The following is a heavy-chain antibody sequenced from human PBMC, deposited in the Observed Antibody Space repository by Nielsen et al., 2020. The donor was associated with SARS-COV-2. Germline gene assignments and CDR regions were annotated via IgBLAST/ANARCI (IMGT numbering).Heavy chain of an antibody. CDR2: ISSSGSTI. CDR3: ARDSYYDFWSGYYGDDAFDI. V-gene: IGHV3-11*04. D-gene: IGHD3-3*01. Sequence: GGSLRLSCAASGFTFSDYYMSWIRQAPGKGLEWVSYISSSGSTIYYADSVKGRFTISRDNAKNSLYLQMNSLRAEDTAVYYCARDSYYDFWSGYYGDDAFDIWGQGTMVTVSS. CDR1: GFTFSDYY. J-gene: IGHJ3*02.